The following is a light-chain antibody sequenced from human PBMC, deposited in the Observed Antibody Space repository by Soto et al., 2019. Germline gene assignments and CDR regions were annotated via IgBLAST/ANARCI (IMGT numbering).Light chain of an antibody. V-gene: IGKV2-28*01. CDR3: LPALQTPPYT. CDR1: QSLLHSNGYNY. Sequence: DIVMTQSPLSLPVTPGEPASISCRSSQSLLHSNGYNYMDWYLQKPGQSPQLLIYLGSNRASGVPDRFIGSGSGTDFTLKISRVEAEDVGVYYCLPALQTPPYTFGQGTKLEIK. CDR2: LGS. J-gene: IGKJ2*01.